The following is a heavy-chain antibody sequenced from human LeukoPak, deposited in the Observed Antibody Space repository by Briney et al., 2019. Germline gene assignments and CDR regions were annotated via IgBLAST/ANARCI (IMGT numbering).Heavy chain of an antibody. D-gene: IGHD1-1*01. J-gene: IGHJ6*03. CDR2: INPSGGST. V-gene: IGHV1-46*04. CDR1: AYSFTNYY. CDR3: ARGGQRVATYYYYMDV. Sequence: ASVKVSCKASAYSFTNYYFHWVRQAPGQGLEWMGIINPSGGSTKYAQSLQGRVTMTRNMSTSTVYMELSSLRSEDTAVYYCARGGQRVATYYYYMDVWGKGTTVTVSS.